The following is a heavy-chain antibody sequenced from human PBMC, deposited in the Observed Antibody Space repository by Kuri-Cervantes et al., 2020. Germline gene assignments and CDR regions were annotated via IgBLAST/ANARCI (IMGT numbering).Heavy chain of an antibody. D-gene: IGHD2-15*01. Sequence: GSLRLSCTVSGGSISSHYWSWFRQPPGKGLEWIGYIYYSGSTNYNPSLKSRVTISVDTSKNQFSLKLSSVTAADTAVYYCARDSRVGWFDPWGQGTLVTVSS. J-gene: IGHJ5*02. CDR2: IYYSGST. CDR1: GGSISSHY. V-gene: IGHV4-59*11. CDR3: ARDSRVGWFDP.